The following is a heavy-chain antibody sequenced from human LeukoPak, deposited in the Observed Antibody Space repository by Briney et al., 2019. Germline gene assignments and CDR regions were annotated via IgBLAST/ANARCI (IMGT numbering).Heavy chain of an antibody. J-gene: IGHJ5*02. V-gene: IGHV1-2*02. CDR3: ARDEGLGTIDP. D-gene: IGHD1-1*01. Sequence: ASVKVSCKASGYTFTSYGISWVRQAPGQGLEWMGWINPNSGGTNYAQKFQGRVTMTRDTSISTAYMELSRLRSDDTAVYYCARDEGLGTIDPWGQGTLVTVSS. CDR2: INPNSGGT. CDR1: GYTFTSYG.